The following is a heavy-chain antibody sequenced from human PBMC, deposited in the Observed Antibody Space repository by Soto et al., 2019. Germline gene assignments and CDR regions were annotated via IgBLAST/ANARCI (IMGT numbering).Heavy chain of an antibody. CDR2: ISYDGSNK. Sequence: GGSLRLSCAASGFTFSSYAMHWVRQAPGKGLEWVAVISYDGSNKYYADSVKGRFTISRDNSKNTLYLQMNSLRAEDTAVYYCARDPRGASSGWYVYWGQGTLVTVSS. CDR3: ARDPRGASSGWYVY. D-gene: IGHD6-19*01. CDR1: GFTFSSYA. J-gene: IGHJ4*02. V-gene: IGHV3-30-3*01.